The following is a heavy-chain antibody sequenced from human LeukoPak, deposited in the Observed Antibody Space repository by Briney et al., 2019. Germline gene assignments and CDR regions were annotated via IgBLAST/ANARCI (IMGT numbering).Heavy chain of an antibody. J-gene: IGHJ3*02. CDR3: ASIIPADAFDI. V-gene: IGHV1-2*02. Sequence: ASVKVSCKASGYTFTGYYMHWVRQAPGQGLEWMGWINPNSGGTNYEQKFQGRVTMTRDTSISTAYMELSRLRSDDTAVYYCASIIPADAFDIWGQGTMVTVSS. D-gene: IGHD3-3*01. CDR2: INPNSGGT. CDR1: GYTFTGYY.